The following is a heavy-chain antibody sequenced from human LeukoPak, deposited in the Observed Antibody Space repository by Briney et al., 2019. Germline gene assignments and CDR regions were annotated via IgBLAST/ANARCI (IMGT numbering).Heavy chain of an antibody. Sequence: PSETLSLTCTVSGASISSSYWNWIRQPPGKGLQWIGYASYSGSTNYNPSLKSRVTISLDTSKNQFSLKVSSVTAADTAVYYCARHSSGYLPYFDYWGQGTLVPVSS. D-gene: IGHD3-22*01. CDR2: ASYSGST. V-gene: IGHV4-59*08. CDR3: ARHSSGYLPYFDY. J-gene: IGHJ4*02. CDR1: GASISSSY.